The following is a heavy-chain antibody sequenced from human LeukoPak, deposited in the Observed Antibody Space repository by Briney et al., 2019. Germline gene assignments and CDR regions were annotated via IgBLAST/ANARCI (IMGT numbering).Heavy chain of an antibody. J-gene: IGHJ6*03. V-gene: IGHV1-2*02. Sequence: ASVKVSCKASGYTFINYGISWVRQAPGQGLEWMGWINPNSGGTNYAQKFQGRVTMTRDTSISTAYMELSRLRSDDTAVYYCARDAEYYGSGRNYYYYYYMDVWGKGTTVTISS. CDR1: GYTFINYG. CDR2: INPNSGGT. D-gene: IGHD3-10*01. CDR3: ARDAEYYGSGRNYYYYYYMDV.